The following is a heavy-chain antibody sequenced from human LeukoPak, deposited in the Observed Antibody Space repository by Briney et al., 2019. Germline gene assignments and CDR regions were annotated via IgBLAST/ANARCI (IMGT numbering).Heavy chain of an antibody. CDR1: DGSISSSSYY. CDR2: IYYSGST. J-gene: IGHJ6*03. D-gene: IGHD6-25*01. V-gene: IGHV4-39*01. CDR3: ARSRYYMDV. Sequence: SETLPLTCTVSDGSISSSSYYWGWIRQPPGKGLEWIGSIYYSGSTYYNPSLKSRVTISVDTSKSQFSLKLSSVTAADTAVYYCARSRYYMDVWGKGTTVTVSS.